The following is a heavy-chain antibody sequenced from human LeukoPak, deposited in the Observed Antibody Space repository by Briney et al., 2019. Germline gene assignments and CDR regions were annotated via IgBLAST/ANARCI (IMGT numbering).Heavy chain of an antibody. Sequence: SVKDSCKASRGTFTSYAISWVGQAPGQGLEWMGRIIPILGIANYAQKFQGRVSITADKSTSTAYMELSSLRSEDTAVYYCARVDLYSNYTSGEDWFDPWGEGTLVTVSS. D-gene: IGHD4-11*01. CDR1: RGTFTSYA. CDR3: ARVDLYSNYTSGEDWFDP. J-gene: IGHJ5*02. V-gene: IGHV1-69*04. CDR2: IIPILGIA.